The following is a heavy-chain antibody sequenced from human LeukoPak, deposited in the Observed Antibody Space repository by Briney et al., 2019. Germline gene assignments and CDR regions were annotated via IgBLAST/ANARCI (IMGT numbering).Heavy chain of an antibody. CDR1: GGSISSYY. CDR3: ARESIAAAGIDY. D-gene: IGHD6-13*01. CDR2: IYYSGST. J-gene: IGHJ4*02. V-gene: IGHV4-59*01. Sequence: SETLSLTCTVSGGSISSYYWCWIRQPPGKGLEWIGYIYYSGSTNYNPSLKSRVTISVDTSKNQFSLKLSSVTAADTAVYYCARESIAAAGIDYWGQGTLVTVSS.